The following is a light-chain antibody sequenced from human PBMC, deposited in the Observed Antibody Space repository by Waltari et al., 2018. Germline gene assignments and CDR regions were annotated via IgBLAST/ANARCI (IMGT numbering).Light chain of an antibody. CDR1: QSVLYSSNNKNY. J-gene: IGKJ4*01. V-gene: IGKV4-1*01. CDR2: WAS. CDR3: QQYYSIPVT. Sequence: DIVMTQSPASLAVSLGERAPINCKSSQSVLYSSNNKNYLAWYQQKPGQPPKLLIYWASTRESGVPDRFSGSGSGTDFTLTISSLQAEDVAVYYCQQYYSIPVTFGGGTKVEIK.